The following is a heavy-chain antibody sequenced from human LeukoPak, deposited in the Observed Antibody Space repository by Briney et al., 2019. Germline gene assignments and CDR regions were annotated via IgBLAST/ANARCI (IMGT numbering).Heavy chain of an antibody. D-gene: IGHD4-17*01. CDR1: GFTFDDYA. CDR3: ARDVSDYGDYESALDI. Sequence: PGGSLRLSCAASGFTFDDYAMHWVRQAPGKGLEWVSSITWKGGSIAYADSVKGRFTISRDNAKNSLYLQMNSLKAEDTAFYYCARDVSDYGDYESALDIWGQGTMVIVSS. V-gene: IGHV3-9*01. CDR2: ITWKGGSI. J-gene: IGHJ3*02.